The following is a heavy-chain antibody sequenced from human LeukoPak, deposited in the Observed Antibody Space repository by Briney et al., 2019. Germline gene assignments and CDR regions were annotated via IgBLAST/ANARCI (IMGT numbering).Heavy chain of an antibody. CDR1: GYTFTGYY. V-gene: IGHV1-2*02. CDR2: INPNSGGK. CDR3: ARDMRDGFNWFDP. J-gene: IGHJ5*02. D-gene: IGHD5-24*01. Sequence: ASVKVSCKASGYTFTGYYMHWVRQAPGKGLEWMGWINPNSGGKNSEQKLEGRVTMTRTTSISTAYMERSRLRSDDTVVYYCARDMRDGFNWFDPWGQGTLVTVSS.